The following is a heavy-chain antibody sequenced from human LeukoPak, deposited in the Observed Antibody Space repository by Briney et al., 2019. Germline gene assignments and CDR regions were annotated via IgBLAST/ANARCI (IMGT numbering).Heavy chain of an antibody. CDR2: MFYSGNT. CDR3: ARHVVGNYDLLSFDY. J-gene: IGHJ4*02. D-gene: IGHD2-21*01. Sequence: PSETLSLTCGVSGGSIISSSYYWGWIRQPPGKGLEWIASMFYSGNTYYNPSLKSRATMSVDTTENQFSLKLSSVTAADTAVYYCARHVVGNYDLLSFDYWGQGSLVTVSS. CDR1: GGSIISSSYY. V-gene: IGHV4-39*01.